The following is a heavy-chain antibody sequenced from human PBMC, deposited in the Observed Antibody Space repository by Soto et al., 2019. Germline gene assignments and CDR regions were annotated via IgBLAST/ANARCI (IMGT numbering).Heavy chain of an antibody. CDR1: GFTFSSYA. D-gene: IGHD2-15*01. CDR2: ISYDGSNK. Sequence: GGSLRLSCAASGFTFSSYAMHWVRQAPGKGLEWVAVISYDGSNKYYADSVKGRFTISRDNSKNTLYLQMNSLRAEDTAVYYCARDRIVVVVAAEVYYYYGMDVWGQGTTVTVSS. J-gene: IGHJ6*02. CDR3: ARDRIVVVVAAEVYYYYGMDV. V-gene: IGHV3-30-3*01.